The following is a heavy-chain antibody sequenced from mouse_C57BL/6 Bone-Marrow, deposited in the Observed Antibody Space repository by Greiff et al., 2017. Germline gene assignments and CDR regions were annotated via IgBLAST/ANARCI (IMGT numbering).Heavy chain of an antibody. J-gene: IGHJ2*01. CDR2: IYPGSGNT. CDR3: ASWERGYFDY. D-gene: IGHD4-1*01. CDR1: GYSFTSYY. V-gene: IGHV1-66*01. Sequence: VQLQQSGPELVKPGASVKISCKASGYSFTSYYIHWVKQRPGQGLEWIGWIYPGSGNTKYNEKFKGKAPLTADTSSSTAYRQLSSLTSEDSAVYYCASWERGYFDYWGQGTTLTVSS.